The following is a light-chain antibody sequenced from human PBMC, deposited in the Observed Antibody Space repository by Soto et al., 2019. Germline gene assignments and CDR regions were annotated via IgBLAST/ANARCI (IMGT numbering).Light chain of an antibody. V-gene: IGKV1-5*01. Sequence: DIQMTQSPSTLSASVGDRVTITCRASQSISNWLAWYQLKPGKAPKLLIYDASTLESGVPSRFSGSGSGTEFTRTISSLQPDDFATYFCQQYNVHFGQGNNLEIK. CDR2: DAS. CDR1: QSISNW. J-gene: IGKJ2*01. CDR3: QQYNVH.